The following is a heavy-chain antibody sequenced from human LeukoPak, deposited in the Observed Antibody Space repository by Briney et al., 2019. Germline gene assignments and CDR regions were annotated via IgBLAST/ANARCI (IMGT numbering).Heavy chain of an antibody. CDR3: ANSSWSPYYFDY. D-gene: IGHD6-13*01. CDR2: INPSGGST. Sequence: ASVKVSCKASGYTFTSYYMHWVRQAPGQGLEWMGIINPSGGSTSYAQKFQGRVTMTRDTSTSTVYMELSSLRSEDTAVYYCANSSWSPYYFDYWGQGTLVTVSS. CDR1: GYTFTSYY. V-gene: IGHV1-46*01. J-gene: IGHJ4*02.